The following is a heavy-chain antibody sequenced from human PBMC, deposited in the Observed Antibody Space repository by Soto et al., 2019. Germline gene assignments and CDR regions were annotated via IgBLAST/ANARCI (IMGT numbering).Heavy chain of an antibody. CDR1: GGSISSSSYY. J-gene: IGHJ5*02. V-gene: IGHV4-39*01. Sequence: SETLSLTCTASGGSISSSSYYWGWIRQPPGKGLEWIGSIDYSGSTYYHPSLKSRVTISVDTSKNQFSLKLNSVTAADTAVYYCARRDYDSSGYWPFYWFDPWGQGTLVTVSS. D-gene: IGHD3-22*01. CDR3: ARRDYDSSGYWPFYWFDP. CDR2: IDYSGST.